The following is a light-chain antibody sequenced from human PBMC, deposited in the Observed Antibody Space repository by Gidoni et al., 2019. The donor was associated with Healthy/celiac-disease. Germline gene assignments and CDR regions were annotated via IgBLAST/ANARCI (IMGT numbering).Light chain of an antibody. V-gene: IGKV3-20*01. J-gene: IGKJ3*01. CDR1: QSVSSSY. CDR3: QQYGSSFT. Sequence: IVLTQSPGTLSLSPGERATLSCRDSQSVSSSYLAGYQQKPGQAPRLLIYGASSRATGIPDRFSGSGSGTDFTLTISRLEPEDFAVYYCQQYGSSFTFGPGTKVDIK. CDR2: GAS.